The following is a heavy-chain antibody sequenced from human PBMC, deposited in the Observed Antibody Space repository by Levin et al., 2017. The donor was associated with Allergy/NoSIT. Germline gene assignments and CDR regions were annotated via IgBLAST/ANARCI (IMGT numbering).Heavy chain of an antibody. D-gene: IGHD6-13*01. V-gene: IGHV3-30-3*01. CDR3: ARDVSAASGRHHCLDA. CDR1: GFTFSYYA. J-gene: IGHJ5*02. CDR2: TSYDASNK. Sequence: GESLKISCAASGFTFSYYAMHWVRQAPGKGLEWVAFTSYDASNKNYGDSVKGRFSISRDNSKNTLFLQMDSLRVEDTAVYHCARDVSAASGRHHCLDAWGQGTLVTVSS.